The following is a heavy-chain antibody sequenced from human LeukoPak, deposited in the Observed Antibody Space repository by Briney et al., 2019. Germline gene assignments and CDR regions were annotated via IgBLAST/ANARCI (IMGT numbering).Heavy chain of an antibody. CDR2: FYYSGST. Sequence: PSETLSLTCTVSGGSISSYFWTWIRQPPGKGLEWIGYFYYSGSTNYNPSLKSRVTISVDTSKNQFSLKLSSVTAADTAVYYCAGGFSVRGGAFDIWGQGTMVTVSS. CDR3: AGGFSVRGGAFDI. CDR1: GGSISSYF. D-gene: IGHD4-23*01. J-gene: IGHJ3*02. V-gene: IGHV4-59*01.